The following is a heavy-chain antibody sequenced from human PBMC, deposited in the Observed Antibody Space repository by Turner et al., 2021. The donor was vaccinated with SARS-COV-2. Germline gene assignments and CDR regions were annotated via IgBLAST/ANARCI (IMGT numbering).Heavy chain of an antibody. Sequence: QVQLVESGGGVVQPGRSLRLSCAASGFTFSSYGMHWVRQAPGKGLEWVAVISYDGSNKYYADSVKGRFTISRDNSNTTLYLQTNCLRAEDTAVYYCANRESQYFDHWGQGTLVTVSS. CDR3: ANRESQYFDH. CDR1: GFTFSSYG. J-gene: IGHJ4*02. CDR2: ISYDGSNK. V-gene: IGHV3-30*18.